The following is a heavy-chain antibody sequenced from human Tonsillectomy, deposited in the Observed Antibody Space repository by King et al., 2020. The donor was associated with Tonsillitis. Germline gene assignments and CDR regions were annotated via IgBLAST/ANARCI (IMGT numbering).Heavy chain of an antibody. D-gene: IGHD3-22*01. J-gene: IGHJ3*02. Sequence: VQLVESGGGLVQPGRSLRLSCAASGFTFDDYAMHWVRQAPGKGLEWVSGMSWNSGSIGYADSEKGRFTISRDNAKNSLYLQMNSLRAEDTALYYCAKGHDSSGYYYIDDAFDIWGQGTMVTVSS. CDR2: MSWNSGSI. CDR3: AKGHDSSGYYYIDDAFDI. V-gene: IGHV3-9*01. CDR1: GFTFDDYA.